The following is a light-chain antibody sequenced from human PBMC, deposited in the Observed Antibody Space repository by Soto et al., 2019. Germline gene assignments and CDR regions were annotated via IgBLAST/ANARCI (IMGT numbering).Light chain of an antibody. CDR2: AAS. CDR1: QSISSY. Sequence: DIQMTQSPSSLSASVGERVIITCRASQSISSYLNWYQQKPGKAPKLLIYAASSLQSGVPSRFSGSGSGTDFTLTISSLQPEDFATYYCQQSYSTRWTFGQGTKVDIK. V-gene: IGKV1-39*01. CDR3: QQSYSTRWT. J-gene: IGKJ1*01.